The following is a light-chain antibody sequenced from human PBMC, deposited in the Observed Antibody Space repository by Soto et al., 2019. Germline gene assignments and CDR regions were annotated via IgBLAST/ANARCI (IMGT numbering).Light chain of an antibody. V-gene: IGKV3-20*01. CDR2: GAS. CDR3: QQYGSSPWT. CDR1: QSVSSSY. J-gene: IGKJ1*01. Sequence: EIVLTQSPGTLSLSPGERATLSCRASQSVSSSYLAWYQQKPGQAPRLLIYGASSRPTGIPDRSSGSGSGTDFTLTISRLEPEDFAVYYCQQYGSSPWTFGQGTKVEIK.